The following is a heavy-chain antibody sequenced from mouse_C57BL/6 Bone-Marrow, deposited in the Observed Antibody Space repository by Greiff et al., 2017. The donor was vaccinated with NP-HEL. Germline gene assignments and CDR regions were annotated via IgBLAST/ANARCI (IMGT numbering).Heavy chain of an antibody. J-gene: IGHJ3*01. D-gene: IGHD1-3*01. CDR3: ARLKYEGFAY. CDR2: ISSGGSYT. V-gene: IGHV5-6*01. Sequence: EVQVVESGGDLVKPGGSLKLSCAASGFTFSSYGMSWVRQTPDKRLEWVATISSGGSYTYYPDSVKGRFTISRDNAKNTLYLQMSSLKSEDTAMYYCARLKYEGFAYWGQGTLVTVSA. CDR1: GFTFSSYG.